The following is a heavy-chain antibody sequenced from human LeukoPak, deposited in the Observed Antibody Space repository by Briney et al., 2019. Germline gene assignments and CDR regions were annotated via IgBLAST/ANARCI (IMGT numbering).Heavy chain of an antibody. V-gene: IGHV4-34*01. CDR2: INHSGST. CDR1: GGSFSGYY. Sequence: SETLSLTCAVYGGSFSGYYWSWIRQPPGKGLEWIGEINHSGSTNYNPSLKSRVTISVDTSKNQFSLKLSSVTAADTAVYYCAAGGYFSSTNCGNCCDPWGQGTLVTVSS. CDR3: AAGGYFSSTNCGNCCDP. J-gene: IGHJ5*02. D-gene: IGHD2-2*01.